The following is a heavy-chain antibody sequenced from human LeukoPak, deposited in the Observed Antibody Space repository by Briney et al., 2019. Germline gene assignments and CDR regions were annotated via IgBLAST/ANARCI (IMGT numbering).Heavy chain of an antibody. CDR1: GFTFSSYS. J-gene: IGHJ3*02. CDR3: ARGLGELSALDAFDI. Sequence: GGSLRLSCAASGFTFSSYSMNWVRQAPGKGLEWVSSISSSSSYIYYADSVKGRFTISRDNAKNSLYLQMNSLRAEDTAVYYCARGLGELSALDAFDIWGQGTMVTVSS. V-gene: IGHV3-21*01. CDR2: ISSSSSYI. D-gene: IGHD3-10*01.